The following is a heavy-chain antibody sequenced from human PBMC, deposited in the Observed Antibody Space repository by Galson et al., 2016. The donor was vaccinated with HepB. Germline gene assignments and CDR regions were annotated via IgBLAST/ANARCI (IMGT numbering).Heavy chain of an antibody. Sequence: SLRLSCAASGFTFSSYAMAWVRQAPGKGLEWVSGMSDSDDIYYSPTVKGRFTISRDNSKNTVFLQLTSLRAEDTAVYYCAKDKRGHSSAWYWYFDYWGPGTLVSCSS. CDR3: AKDKRGHSSAWYWYFDY. V-gene: IGHV3-23*01. J-gene: IGHJ4*02. CDR2: MSDSDDI. D-gene: IGHD6-13*01. CDR1: GFTFSSYA.